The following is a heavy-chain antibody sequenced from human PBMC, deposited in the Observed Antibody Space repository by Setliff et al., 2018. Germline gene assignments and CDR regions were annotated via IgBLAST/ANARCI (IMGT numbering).Heavy chain of an antibody. CDR2: INHSGST. J-gene: IGHJ6*02. CDR1: GGSFSTYY. V-gene: IGHV4-34*01. Sequence: PSETLSLTCAVYGGSFSTYYWIWIRQPPGKGLEWIGEINHSGSTNYNPSLKSRVTISVDTSKNQFSLKLSSVTAADTAVYYCARVRPLGGYYLITHYYYGMDVWGQGTTVTVSS. D-gene: IGHD3-10*01. CDR3: ARVRPLGGYYLITHYYYGMDV.